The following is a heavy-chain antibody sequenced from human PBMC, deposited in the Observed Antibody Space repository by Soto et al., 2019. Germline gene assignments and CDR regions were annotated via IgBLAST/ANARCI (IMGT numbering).Heavy chain of an antibody. CDR1: GGSFSGYY. CDR3: ARGPGIAAIDY. CDR2: INHSGST. D-gene: IGHD6-6*01. Sequence: SETLSLTCAVYGGSFSGYYCSWIRQPPGKGLEWIGEINHSGSTNYNPSLKSRVTISVDTSKNQFSLKLSSVTAADTAVYYCARGPGIAAIDYWGQGTLVTVSS. J-gene: IGHJ4*02. V-gene: IGHV4-34*01.